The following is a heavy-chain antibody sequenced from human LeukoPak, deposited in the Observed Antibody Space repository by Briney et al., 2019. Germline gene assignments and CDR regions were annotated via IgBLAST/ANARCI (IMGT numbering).Heavy chain of an antibody. CDR3: ARESYDILTGLLGLDV. CDR2: INWKGVST. J-gene: IGHJ3*01. D-gene: IGHD3-9*01. V-gene: IGHV3-20*04. CDR1: RFTLYDYG. Sequence: GGSLRLSCAASRFTLYDYGMSWVRQAPGKGLEWVSSINWKGVSTGYADSVKGRFTISRDNAKKSLYLQMNSLRAEDTALYYCARESYDILTGLLGLDVWGPGTMVTVSS.